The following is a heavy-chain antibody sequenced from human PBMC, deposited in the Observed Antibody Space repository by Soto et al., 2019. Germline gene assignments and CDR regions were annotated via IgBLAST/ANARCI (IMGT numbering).Heavy chain of an antibody. CDR3: ARDLSHYYSGGSCYSGY. CDR2: ISAYNGNT. Sequence: ASVKVSCKASGYTFTSYGISWVRQAPGQGLEWMGWISAYNGNTNYAQTLQGRVTMTTDTSTSTAYMELRSLRSDDTAVYYCARDLSHYYSGGSCYSGYWGQGTLVTVSS. CDR1: GYTFTSYG. D-gene: IGHD2-15*01. V-gene: IGHV1-18*01. J-gene: IGHJ4*02.